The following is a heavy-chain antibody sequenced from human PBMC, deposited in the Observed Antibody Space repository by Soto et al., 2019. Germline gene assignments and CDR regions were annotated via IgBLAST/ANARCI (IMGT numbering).Heavy chain of an antibody. CDR1: GGSISSYY. J-gene: IGHJ6*03. CDR2: IYYSGST. V-gene: IGHV4-59*01. D-gene: IGHD2-2*01. CDR3: ARGGGGYCSSTSCYLGLGYYYYYYMDV. Sequence: SETLSLTCTVSGGSISSYYWSWIRQPPGKGLEWIGYIYYSGSTNYNPSLKSRVTISVDTSKNQFSLKLSSVTAADTAVYYCARGGGGYCSSTSCYLGLGYYYYYYMDVWGKGTTVTVSS.